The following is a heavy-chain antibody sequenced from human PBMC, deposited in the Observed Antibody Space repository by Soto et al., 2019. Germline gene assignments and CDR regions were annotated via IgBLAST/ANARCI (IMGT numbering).Heavy chain of an antibody. J-gene: IGHJ4*02. CDR2: ITDDGSKK. Sequence: QVQLVESGGGVVQPGRSLRLSCAASGFTFSTAGMHWVRQAPGNGLEWVAVITDDGSKKYYADLVKGRFTISRDNSKNTLDLQMNSLRAEDTAVYYCAKEWVYDSSGWSFDYWGQGTLVTVSS. V-gene: IGHV3-30*18. D-gene: IGHD3-22*01. CDR3: AKEWVYDSSGWSFDY. CDR1: GFTFSTAG.